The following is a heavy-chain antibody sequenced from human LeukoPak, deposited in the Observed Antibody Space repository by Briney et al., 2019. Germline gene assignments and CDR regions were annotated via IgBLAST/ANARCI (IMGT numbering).Heavy chain of an antibody. J-gene: IGHJ1*01. D-gene: IGHD3-10*01. Sequence: PGGSLRLSCAASGFTFNNAWMTWVRQAPGKGLEWVGRIKSKTDGGTTDYAVPVKDRFTISRDDSKNTLDLEKNSLKPEDTAMYYCTTAYLLFGEVFEYFQHWGQGTLVTVSS. CDR3: TTAYLLFGEVFEYFQH. V-gene: IGHV3-15*01. CDR1: GFTFNNAW. CDR2: IKSKTDGGTT.